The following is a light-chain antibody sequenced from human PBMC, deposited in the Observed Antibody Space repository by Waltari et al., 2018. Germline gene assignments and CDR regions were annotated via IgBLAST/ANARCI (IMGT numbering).Light chain of an antibody. Sequence: SYELTQPPSVSVSPGQTARITCSGDALPKPYAYWYQQKPGQAPVLVMYKDNETPSGIPERFSGSSSGTTVTLTINGVQAEDEADYYCQSADSSGTYVVFGGGTKLTVL. V-gene: IGLV3-25*03. J-gene: IGLJ2*01. CDR1: ALPKPY. CDR3: QSADSSGTYVV. CDR2: KDN.